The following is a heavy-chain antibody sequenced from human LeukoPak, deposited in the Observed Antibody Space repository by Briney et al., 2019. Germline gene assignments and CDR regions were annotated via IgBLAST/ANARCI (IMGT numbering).Heavy chain of an antibody. CDR1: GFTFSSYA. CDR2: ISWNSGSI. V-gene: IGHV3-9*01. Sequence: GGSLRLSCAASGFTFSSYAMSWVRQAPGKGLEWVSGISWNSGSIGYADSVKGRFTISRDNAKNSLYLQMNSLRAEDTALYYCAKVLGSTDAFDIWGQGTMVTVSS. D-gene: IGHD3-16*01. CDR3: AKVLGSTDAFDI. J-gene: IGHJ3*02.